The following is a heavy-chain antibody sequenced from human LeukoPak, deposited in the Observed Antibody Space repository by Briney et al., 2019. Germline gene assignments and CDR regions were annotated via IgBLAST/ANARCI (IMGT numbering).Heavy chain of an antibody. Sequence: SVKVSCKASGGTFSSYAISWVRQAPGQGLEWMGGIIPIFGTANYAQKFQGRVTITADESTSTAYMELSSLRSEDTAVYYCAGEIMAARPRAFDIWGQGTLVTVSS. CDR3: AGEIMAARPRAFDI. CDR2: IIPIFGTA. CDR1: GGTFSSYA. D-gene: IGHD6-6*01. V-gene: IGHV1-69*13. J-gene: IGHJ4*02.